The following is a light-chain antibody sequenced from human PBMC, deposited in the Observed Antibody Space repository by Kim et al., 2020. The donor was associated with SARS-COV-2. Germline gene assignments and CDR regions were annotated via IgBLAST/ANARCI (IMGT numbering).Light chain of an antibody. V-gene: IGLV1-47*01. J-gene: IGLJ3*02. CDR2: RNN. CDR1: SSNIGSNY. Sequence: ELTQPPSASGTPGQGVTISCSGSSSNIGSNYVYWYQQLPGTAPKLLIYRNNQRPSGVPDRFSGSKSGTSASLAISGLRSEDEGDYYCAAWDDSLSGWVFGGGTQLTVL. CDR3: AAWDDSLSGWV.